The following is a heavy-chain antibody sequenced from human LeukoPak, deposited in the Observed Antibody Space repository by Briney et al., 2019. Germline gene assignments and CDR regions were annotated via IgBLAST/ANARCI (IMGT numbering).Heavy chain of an antibody. Sequence: GGSLRLSCAASGFTFSDYYMSWIRQAPGKGLEWVSYISSSGSTIYYADSVKGRSTISRDNAKNSLYLQMNSLRAEDTAVYYCARSNGYFDWSYYFDYWGQGTLVTVSS. D-gene: IGHD3-9*01. J-gene: IGHJ4*02. CDR2: ISSSGSTI. CDR1: GFTFSDYY. CDR3: ARSNGYFDWSYYFDY. V-gene: IGHV3-11*01.